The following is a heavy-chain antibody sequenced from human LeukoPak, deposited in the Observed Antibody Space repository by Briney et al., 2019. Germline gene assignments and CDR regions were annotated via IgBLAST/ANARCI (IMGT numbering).Heavy chain of an antibody. Sequence: YPSDTLSLTCNVSGGSISSTSYYWGWIRQPPGKGLKWIGSIYHTGTTYYSPSLQSRVTISAHTSKNQFSLKLSSVTAADTAVYYCARQECNGGSCYSRAIWFDPWGQGTLVTVSS. CDR2: IYHTGTT. J-gene: IGHJ5*02. CDR3: ARQECNGGSCYSRAIWFDP. D-gene: IGHD2-15*01. V-gene: IGHV4-39*01. CDR1: GGSISSTSYY.